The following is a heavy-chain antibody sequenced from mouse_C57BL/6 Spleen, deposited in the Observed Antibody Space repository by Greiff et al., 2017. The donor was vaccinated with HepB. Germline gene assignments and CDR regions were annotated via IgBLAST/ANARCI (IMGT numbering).Heavy chain of an antibody. CDR2: INYDGSST. J-gene: IGHJ3*01. Sequence: DVMLVESEGGLVQPGSSMKLSCTASGFTFSDYYMAWVRQVPEKGLEWVANINYDGSSTYYLDSLKSRFIISRDNAKNILYLQMSSLKSEDTATYYCARVDGYYWFAYWGQGTLVTVSA. CDR3: ARVDGYYWFAY. CDR1: GFTFSDYY. D-gene: IGHD2-3*01. V-gene: IGHV5-16*01.